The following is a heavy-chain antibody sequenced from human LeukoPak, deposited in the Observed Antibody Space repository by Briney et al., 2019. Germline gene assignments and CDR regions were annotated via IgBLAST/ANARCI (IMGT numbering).Heavy chain of an antibody. J-gene: IGHJ4*02. CDR1: GGSFSGYY. CDR2: INHSGST. V-gene: IGHV4-34*01. D-gene: IGHD2-15*01. Sequence: PSETLSLTCAVYGGSFSGYYWSWIRQPPGKGLEWIGEINHSGSTNYNPSLKSRVTISVDTSKNQFSLKLSSVTAADTAVYYCARGTPIVVVVAARFDYWSQGTLVTVSS. CDR3: ARGTPIVVVVAARFDY.